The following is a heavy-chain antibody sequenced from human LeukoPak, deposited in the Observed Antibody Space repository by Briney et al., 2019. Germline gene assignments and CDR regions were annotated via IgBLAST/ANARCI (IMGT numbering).Heavy chain of an antibody. CDR3: ARAWNFDY. J-gene: IGHJ4*02. Sequence: GESLKISCKGSGYSFTNYCIAWVRQMPGRGLEWMVIINPSDSDTRYSPSFHGHVTISTDKSISTAYRQWISLKASGSAIYYRARAWNFDYWGQGTLVTVSS. CDR1: GYSFTNYC. D-gene: IGHD1-1*01. CDR2: INPSDSDT. V-gene: IGHV5-51*01.